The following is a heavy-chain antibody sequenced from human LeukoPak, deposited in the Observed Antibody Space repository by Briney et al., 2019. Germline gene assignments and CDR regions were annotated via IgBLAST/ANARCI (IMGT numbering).Heavy chain of an antibody. D-gene: IGHD6-19*01. Sequence: SGPTPPNPRPPLTLTCALCGFSLSTSAGGVACIRQTQGKALEWLALIYWNDDKRYSPSLKSRLTITKDTSKNQVVLTMTNMDPVDTATYYCAHRRGSGWYFDYWGQGTLVTVSS. J-gene: IGHJ4*02. CDR2: IYWNDDK. V-gene: IGHV2-5*01. CDR1: GFSLSTSAGG. CDR3: AHRRGSGWYFDY.